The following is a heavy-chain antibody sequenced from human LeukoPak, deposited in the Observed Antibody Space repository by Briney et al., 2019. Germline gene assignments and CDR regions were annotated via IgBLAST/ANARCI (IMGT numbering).Heavy chain of an antibody. V-gene: IGHV3-48*01. CDR2: ISSSSTTI. D-gene: IGHD2-2*01. CDR3: ARGGGFCGSTSCYGIDS. CDR1: GFPFSSYS. Sequence: GGSLRLSCAASGFPFSSYSMHWVRQTPGKGLEWLSYISSSSTTIYNADSVRGRFTISRDNAKNSLFLQMNSLRAEDTAVYSCARGGGFCGSTSCYGIDSWGQGTLVTVSS. J-gene: IGHJ4*02.